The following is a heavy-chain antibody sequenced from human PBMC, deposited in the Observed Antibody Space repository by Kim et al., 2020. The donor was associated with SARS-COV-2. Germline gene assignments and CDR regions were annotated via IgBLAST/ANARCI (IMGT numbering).Heavy chain of an antibody. CDR2: IKQDGSEK. CDR3: ARDEVVPAPYYYYYGMDV. Sequence: GGSLRLSCAASGFTFSSYWMSWVRQAPGKGLEWVANIKQDGSEKYYVDSVKGRFTISRDNAKNSLYLQMNSLRAEDTAVYYCARDEVVPAPYYYYYGMDVWGQGTTVTVSS. V-gene: IGHV3-7*03. CDR1: GFTFSSYW. D-gene: IGHD2-2*01. J-gene: IGHJ6*02.